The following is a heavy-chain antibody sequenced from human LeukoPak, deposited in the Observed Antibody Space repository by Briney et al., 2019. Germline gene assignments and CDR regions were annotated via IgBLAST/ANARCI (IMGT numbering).Heavy chain of an antibody. CDR3: ASSEATTTPPPYGMDV. Sequence: SSETLSLTCTVSGGSISSGGYYWSWIRQHPEKGLGWIGYIYYTGSTFYNPSLKSRVIISVDTSKNQFSLRLSSVTVADTAVYYCASSEATTTPPPYGMDVWGQGTTVTVSS. J-gene: IGHJ6*02. CDR2: IYYTGST. CDR1: GGSISSGGYY. V-gene: IGHV4-31*03. D-gene: IGHD5-12*01.